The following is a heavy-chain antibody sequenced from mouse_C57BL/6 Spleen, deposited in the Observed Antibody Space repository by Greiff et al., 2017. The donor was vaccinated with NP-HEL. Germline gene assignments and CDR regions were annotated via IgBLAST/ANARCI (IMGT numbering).Heavy chain of an antibody. CDR1: GYTFTSYW. CDR3: VRDIYHYYGSTGYAMDD. CDR2: IDPSDSET. D-gene: IGHD1-1*01. Sequence: QVQLQQPGAELVRPGSSVKLSCKASGYTFTSYWMHWVKQRPIQGLEWIGNIDPSDSETHYNQKFKDKATLTVDKSSSTAYMQLSSLTSEDSAVYYCVRDIYHYYGSTGYAMDDWGQGTSVTVSS. J-gene: IGHJ4*01. V-gene: IGHV1-52*01.